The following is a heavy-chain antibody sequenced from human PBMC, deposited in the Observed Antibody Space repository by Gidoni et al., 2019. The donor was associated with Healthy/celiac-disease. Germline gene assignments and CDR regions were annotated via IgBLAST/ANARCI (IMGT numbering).Heavy chain of an antibody. J-gene: IGHJ6*02. Sequence: EVQLVESGGGLVQPGRSLRLSCSASGFTFVDYAMHWVRHPPGKGLEWVSGISWNSGSIGYADSVKGRFTISRDNAKNSLYLQMNSLRAEDTALYYCAKELASSGWYALYGMDVWGQGTTVTVSS. CDR1: GFTFVDYA. V-gene: IGHV3-9*01. CDR3: AKELASSGWYALYGMDV. D-gene: IGHD6-19*01. CDR2: ISWNSGSI.